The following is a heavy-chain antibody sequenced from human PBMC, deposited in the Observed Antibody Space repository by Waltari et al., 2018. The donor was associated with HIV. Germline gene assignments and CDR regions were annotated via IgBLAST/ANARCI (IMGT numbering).Heavy chain of an antibody. D-gene: IGHD2-15*01. CDR3: ARSLVVPAASFDF. CDR1: GFSLSTSKMC. Sequence: QVTLRESGPALVNPRQTLTLTCTFTGFSLSTSKMCVNWIRQPPGKGLEWLARIDWDDDKYYATSLKTRLTISRGSSKNQVVLTMTNMDPLDTATYYCARSLVVPAASFDFWGQGILVTVSS. V-gene: IGHV2-70*13. CDR2: IDWDDDK. J-gene: IGHJ4*02.